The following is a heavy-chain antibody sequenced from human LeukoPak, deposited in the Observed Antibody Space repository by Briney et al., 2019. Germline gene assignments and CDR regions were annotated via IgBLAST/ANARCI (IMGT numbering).Heavy chain of an antibody. V-gene: IGHV4-39*01. D-gene: IGHD3-10*01. J-gene: IGHJ6*03. CDR2: ISYTGTT. CDR1: GGSIGSSAYS. Sequence: SETLSLTCTVSGGSIGSSAYSWGWIRQPPGKGLEWIGSISYTGTTYYNPSLKSRVTISLDTSKNQFSLRLSSVTAADTAVYYCARLRSDGSGHYYYYYIDVWGKGTTVTISS. CDR3: ARLRSDGSGHYYYYYIDV.